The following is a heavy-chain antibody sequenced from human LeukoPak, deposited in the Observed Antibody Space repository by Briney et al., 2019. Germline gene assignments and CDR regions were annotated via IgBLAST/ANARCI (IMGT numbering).Heavy chain of an antibody. D-gene: IGHD2-2*01. CDR1: GYTLTELS. CDR3: ASHYCSSTSCHIDY. Sequence: ASVTVSCKDSGYTLTELSMHRVRQAPGKGLERMGGFDPGDGEIIYAQKFQGRVTITTDESTSTAYMELSSLRSEDTAVYYCASHYCSSTSCHIDYWGQGTLVTVSS. V-gene: IGHV1-24*01. J-gene: IGHJ4*02. CDR2: FDPGDGEI.